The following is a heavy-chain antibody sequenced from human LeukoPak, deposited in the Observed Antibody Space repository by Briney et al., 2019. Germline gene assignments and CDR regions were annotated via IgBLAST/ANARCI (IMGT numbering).Heavy chain of an antibody. J-gene: IGHJ4*02. V-gene: IGHV4-38-2*01. Sequence: SETLSLTCAVSGYSISSGYYWGWIRQPPGKGLGWIGSIYHSGSTYYNPSLKSRVTISVDTSKNQFSLKLSSVTAADTAVYYCARHLGLGSYFDYWGQGTLVTVSP. CDR2: IYHSGST. D-gene: IGHD7-27*01. CDR1: GYSISSGYY. CDR3: ARHLGLGSYFDY.